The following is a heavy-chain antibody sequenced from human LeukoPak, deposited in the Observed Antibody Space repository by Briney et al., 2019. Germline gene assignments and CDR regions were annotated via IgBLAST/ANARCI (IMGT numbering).Heavy chain of an antibody. CDR2: IYNSGST. J-gene: IGHJ2*01. V-gene: IGHV4-59*01. Sequence: SETLSLTCTVSGGSISTYYWSWIRQPPGKGLEWIGYIYNSGSTNYNPSLKSRVTISVDTSKNQLSLYLNSVTAADTAVYYCARDRLRNWYFDLCGRGTLVTVSS. D-gene: IGHD5-12*01. CDR3: ARDRLRNWYFDL. CDR1: GGSISTYY.